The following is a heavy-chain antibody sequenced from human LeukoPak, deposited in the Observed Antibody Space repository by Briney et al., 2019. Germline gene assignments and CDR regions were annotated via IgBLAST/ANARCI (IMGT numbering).Heavy chain of an antibody. CDR3: ARDLPAGLLWFGEVTPPDAFDI. V-gene: IGHV3-48*04. J-gene: IGHJ3*02. CDR2: ISSSGSTI. D-gene: IGHD3-10*01. CDR1: GFIFNKFW. Sequence: GGSLRLSCGASGFIFNKFWMTWVRQAPGKGLEWVSYISSSGSTIYYADSVKGRFTISRDNAKNSLYLQMNSLRAEDTAVYYCARDLPAGLLWFGEVTPPDAFDIWGQGTMVTVSS.